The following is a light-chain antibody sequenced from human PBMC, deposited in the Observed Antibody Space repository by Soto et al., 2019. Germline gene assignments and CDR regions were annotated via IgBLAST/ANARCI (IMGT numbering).Light chain of an antibody. CDR3: SSYSSSSIYV. J-gene: IGLJ1*01. CDR2: QVR. V-gene: IGLV2-14*01. CDR1: SSDVGGYNY. Sequence: QSALTQPASVSGSPGQSITISCTGTSSDVGGYNYVSWYQQHPGKATKLMIYQVRNRPSVVSNRFSASESCNTSSLPISGLLAEDEADYYCSSYSSSSIYVFGTGTKLTVL.